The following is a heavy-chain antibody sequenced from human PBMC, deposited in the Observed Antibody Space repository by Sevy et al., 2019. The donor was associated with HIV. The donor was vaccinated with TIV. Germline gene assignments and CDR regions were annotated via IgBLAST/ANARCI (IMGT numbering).Heavy chain of an antibody. CDR2: IYYSGST. Sequence: SETLSLTCTVSGGSISSSDYHWSSIRQPPGKGLEWIGYIYYSGSTYYNPSLKGRVTMSVDTSKNQFSLRLSSVTAADTAVYYCARTKYCTGGSCYFYFDYWGQGTLVTVSS. CDR3: ARTKYCTGGSCYFYFDY. V-gene: IGHV4-30-4*01. D-gene: IGHD2-15*01. J-gene: IGHJ4*02. CDR1: GGSISSSDYH.